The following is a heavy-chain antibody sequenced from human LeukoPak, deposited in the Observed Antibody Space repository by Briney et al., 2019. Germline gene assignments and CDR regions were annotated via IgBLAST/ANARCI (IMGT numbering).Heavy chain of an antibody. CDR2: INPNSGGT. J-gene: IGHJ1*01. D-gene: IGHD6-13*01. CDR3: ARQNSSLDPIEYFQH. V-gene: IGHV1-2*02. Sequence: GASVKVSCKASGYTFTGYYMHWVRQAPGQGLEWMGWINPNSGGTNYAQKFQGRVTMTRDTSISTAYMELSRLRSDDTDVYYCARQNSSLDPIEYFQHWSQGTLVTVSS. CDR1: GYTFTGYY.